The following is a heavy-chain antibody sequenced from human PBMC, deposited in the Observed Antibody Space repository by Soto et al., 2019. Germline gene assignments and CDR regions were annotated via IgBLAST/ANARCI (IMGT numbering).Heavy chain of an antibody. CDR3: ARDTGIVVVPAAIPGYGMDV. V-gene: IGHV1-18*01. Sequence: GASVKVSCKSSCYTFTSYGISWVRQAPGQGLEWMGWISAYNGNTNYAQKLQGRVTMTTDTSTSTAYMELRSLRSDDTAVYYCARDTGIVVVPAAIPGYGMDVWGQGTTVTVSS. CDR2: ISAYNGNT. CDR1: CYTFTSYG. J-gene: IGHJ6*02. D-gene: IGHD2-2*02.